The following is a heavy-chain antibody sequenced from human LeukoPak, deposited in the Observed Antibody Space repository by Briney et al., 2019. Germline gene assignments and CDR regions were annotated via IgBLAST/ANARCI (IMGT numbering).Heavy chain of an antibody. CDR2: FDPEDGET. CDR3: ASYSSGLSEIDY. D-gene: IGHD6-19*01. V-gene: IGHV1-24*01. Sequence: ASVKVSCKASGYTFTSYGISWVRQAPGKGLEWMGGFDPEDGETIYAQKFQGRVTMTEDTSTDTAYMELSSLRSEDTAVYYCASYSSGLSEIDYWGQGTLVTVSS. J-gene: IGHJ4*02. CDR1: GYTFTSYG.